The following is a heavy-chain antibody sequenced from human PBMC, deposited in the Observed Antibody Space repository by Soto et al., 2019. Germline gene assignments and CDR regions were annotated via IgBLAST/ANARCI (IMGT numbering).Heavy chain of an antibody. CDR1: GTIFSSYT. CDR3: ARVLGGRMDD. CDR2: IIPILGET. V-gene: IGHV1-69*08. Sequence: QVQLVQSGAEVKKPGSSVRVSCKASGTIFSSYTISWVRQAPGQGLEWMGRIIPILGETNSAQKFQGRVTLTADKSTNTAYMQLNSLRLEDTGVYYCARVLGGRMDDWGKGTTVTVSS. J-gene: IGHJ6*04. D-gene: IGHD3-16*01.